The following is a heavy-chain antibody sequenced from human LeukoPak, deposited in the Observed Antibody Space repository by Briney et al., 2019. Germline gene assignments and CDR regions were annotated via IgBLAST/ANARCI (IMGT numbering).Heavy chain of an antibody. CDR2: ISWDGGST. CDR3: AKDKYGSGSYYPSYFDY. D-gene: IGHD3-10*01. V-gene: IGHV3-43*01. J-gene: IGHJ4*02. CDR1: GFTFDDYT. Sequence: PGGSLRLSCVVSGFTFDDYTMHWVRQAPGKGLEWVSLISWDGGSTYYADSVKGRFTISRDNSKNSPYLQMNSLRTEDTALYYCAKDKYGSGSYYPSYFDYWGQGTLVTVSS.